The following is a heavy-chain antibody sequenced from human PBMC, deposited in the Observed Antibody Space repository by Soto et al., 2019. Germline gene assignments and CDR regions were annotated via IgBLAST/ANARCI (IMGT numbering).Heavy chain of an antibody. Sequence: AETLSLTCSVSGGSISGFYWIWIRQPPGKGLEWISYIYYSGRTAYNPSLRSRATISVDVSRSQFSLQLRSVTAADTALYYCARVSNAYAGSGAFDYWGLGTPVTVSS. CDR3: ARVSNAYAGSGAFDY. J-gene: IGHJ4*02. CDR2: IYYSGRT. V-gene: IGHV4-59*01. D-gene: IGHD2-15*01. CDR1: GGSISGFY.